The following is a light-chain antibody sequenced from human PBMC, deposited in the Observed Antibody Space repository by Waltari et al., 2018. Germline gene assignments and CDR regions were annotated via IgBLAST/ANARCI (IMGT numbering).Light chain of an antibody. V-gene: IGKV4-1*01. CDR2: WAS. J-gene: IGKJ2*01. CDR3: QQYYSIPRYT. Sequence: DIVMTQSPDSLAVSLGERATINCKSSQSVLKSSNNNNYLAWYQQKPGQRPKLLIYWASTRECGVPDRFSGSGSGTDFTLTISSLQAEDVAVYYCQQYYSIPRYTFGQGTRLEIK. CDR1: QSVLKSSNNNNY.